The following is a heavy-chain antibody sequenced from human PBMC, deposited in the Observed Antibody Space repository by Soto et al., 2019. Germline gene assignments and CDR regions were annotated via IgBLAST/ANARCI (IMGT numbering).Heavy chain of an antibody. J-gene: IGHJ4*02. CDR3: ARLQAAAGDNDLTFDY. D-gene: IGHD6-13*01. CDR1: GYSFTSYW. Sequence: GESLKISCKGSGYSFTSYWISWVRQMPGKGLELLVMIDPSDSYTNFSPSFQGHVTISADKSISTAYLQWSSLKASDTAMYYCARLQAAAGDNDLTFDYWGQGTLVTVSS. CDR2: IDPSDSYT. V-gene: IGHV5-10-1*01.